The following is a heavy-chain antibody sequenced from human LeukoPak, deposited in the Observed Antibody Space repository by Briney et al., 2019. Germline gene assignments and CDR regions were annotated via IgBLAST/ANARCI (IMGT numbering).Heavy chain of an antibody. CDR2: IYYSGST. CDR3: ARGHCSSTSCLFDY. Sequence: SETLSLTCTVSGGSISSYYWSWIRQPPGKGLEWIGYIYYSGSTNYNPSPKSRVTTSVDTSKNQFSLKLSSVTAADTAVYYCARGHCSSTSCLFDYWGQGTLVTVSS. J-gene: IGHJ4*02. V-gene: IGHV4-59*01. CDR1: GGSISSYY. D-gene: IGHD2-2*01.